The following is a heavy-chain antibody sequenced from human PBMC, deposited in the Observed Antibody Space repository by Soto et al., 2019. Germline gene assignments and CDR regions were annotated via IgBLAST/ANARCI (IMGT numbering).Heavy chain of an antibody. CDR3: ARGTLLWFGGAAWFDP. CDR2: INHSGST. D-gene: IGHD3-10*01. V-gene: IGHV4-34*01. Sequence: SETLSLTCAVYGGSFSGYYWSWIRQPPGKGLEWIGEINHSGSTNYNPSLKSRVTISVDTSKNQFSLKLSSVTAADTAVYYCARGTLLWFGGAAWFDPWGQGTLVTVSS. CDR1: GGSFSGYY. J-gene: IGHJ5*02.